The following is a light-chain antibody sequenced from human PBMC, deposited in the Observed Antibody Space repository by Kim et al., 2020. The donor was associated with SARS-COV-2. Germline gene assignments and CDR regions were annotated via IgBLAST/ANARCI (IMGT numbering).Light chain of an antibody. CDR1: NSNIGINY. Sequence: QNIIISSSGSNSNIGINYVHWYQQVPGTAPRLLLYRMSQRPAGGPDRFSGSKSDNSAFLAISGLQSEDEADYYCAVWDDRRRELLFGGGTQLTVL. CDR3: AVWDDRRRELL. J-gene: IGLJ2*01. CDR2: RMS. V-gene: IGLV1-47*02.